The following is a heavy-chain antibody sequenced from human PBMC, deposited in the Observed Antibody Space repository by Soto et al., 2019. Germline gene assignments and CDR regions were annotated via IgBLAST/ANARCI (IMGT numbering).Heavy chain of an antibody. CDR1: GGSISSGDYY. CDR3: ARVPSGFGSFEHDY. V-gene: IGHV4-30-4*01. CDR2: IYYSGST. J-gene: IGHJ4*02. Sequence: PSETLSLTCTVSGGSISSGDYYWSWIRQPPGKGLKWIGYIYYSGSTYYNPSLKSRVTISVDTSKNQFSLKLSSVTAADTAVYYCARVPSGFGSFEHDYWGQGTLVTFSS. D-gene: IGHD3-10*01.